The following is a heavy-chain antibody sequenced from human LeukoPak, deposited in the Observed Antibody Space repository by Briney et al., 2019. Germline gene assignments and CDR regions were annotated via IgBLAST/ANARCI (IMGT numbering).Heavy chain of an antibody. J-gene: IGHJ5*02. CDR3: ARDLKTTMVRGGNWFDP. CDR1: GYTFTSYG. Sequence: GASVKVSCKASGYTFTSYGISWVRQAPGQGLEWMGWISAYNGNTNYAQKLQGRVTMTTDTSTSTAYMELRSLRSDDTAVYYCARDLKTTMVRGGNWFDPWGQGTLVTVSS. D-gene: IGHD3-10*01. V-gene: IGHV1-18*01. CDR2: ISAYNGNT.